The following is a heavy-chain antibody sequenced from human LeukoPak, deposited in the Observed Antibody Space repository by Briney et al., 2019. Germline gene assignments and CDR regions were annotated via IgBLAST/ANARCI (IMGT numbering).Heavy chain of an antibody. CDR3: ARTDERERTTTVTYAFDI. V-gene: IGHV4-59*01. CDR2: IYYSGST. D-gene: IGHD4-17*01. Sequence: SETLSLTCTVSGGSISGYYWSWIRQPPGKGLEWIGYIYYSGSTNYNPSLKSRVTISVDTSKNQFSLKLSSVTVADTAVYYCARTDERERTTTVTYAFDIWGQGTMVTVSS. CDR1: GGSISGYY. J-gene: IGHJ3*02.